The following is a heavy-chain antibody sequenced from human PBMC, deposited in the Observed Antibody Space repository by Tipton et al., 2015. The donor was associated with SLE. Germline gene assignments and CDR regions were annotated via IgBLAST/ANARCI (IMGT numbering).Heavy chain of an antibody. CDR1: GYSISSGYY. CDR3: ATDSPSWAGTH. D-gene: IGHD1-1*01. CDR2: IYHSGST. J-gene: IGHJ4*02. V-gene: IGHV4-38-2*01. Sequence: TLSLTCAVSGYSISSGYYWGWIRQPPGKGLEWIGSIYHSGSTYYNPPLKSRVTMSVDTSKNQFSLKLSSVTAADTAVYYCATDSPSWAGTHWGQGTLVTVSS.